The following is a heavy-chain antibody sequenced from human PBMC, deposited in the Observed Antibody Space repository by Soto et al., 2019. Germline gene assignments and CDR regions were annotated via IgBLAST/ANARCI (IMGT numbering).Heavy chain of an antibody. D-gene: IGHD5-18*01. V-gene: IGHV1-69*12. CDR1: GGTFSTYA. J-gene: IGHJ4*02. Sequence: QVQLVQSGAEVKKPESSVKVSCKAPGGTFSTYAISWVRPAPGQGLEWMGGIMPMFGTANYAQRFQDRVTITADESTNTVYMELSSLRSEDTAVYFCASGIQLWLRRINNGYSGWGQGTLVTVSS. CDR2: IMPMFGTA. CDR3: ASGIQLWLRRINNGYSG.